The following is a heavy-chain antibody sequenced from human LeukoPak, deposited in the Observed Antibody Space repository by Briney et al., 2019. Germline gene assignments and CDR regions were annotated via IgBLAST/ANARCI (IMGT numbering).Heavy chain of an antibody. V-gene: IGHV1-46*01. D-gene: IGHD2-21*01. CDR3: ARDLGEGYFDY. Sequence: ASVKVSCKASGYTFTSYYMHWVRQAPGQGLEWMGIINPSGGSTSYAQKFQGRVTMTRDTSTSTAYMELSSLRSEDTAVYYCARDLGEGYFDYWGQGTLVTVSS. CDR1: GYTFTSYY. J-gene: IGHJ4*02. CDR2: INPSGGST.